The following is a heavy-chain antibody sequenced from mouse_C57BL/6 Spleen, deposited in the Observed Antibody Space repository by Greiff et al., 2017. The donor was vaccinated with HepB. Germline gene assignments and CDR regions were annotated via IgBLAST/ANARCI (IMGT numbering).Heavy chain of an antibody. D-gene: IGHD2-4*01. CDR2: IHPSDSDT. Sequence: QVQLQQPGAELVKPGASVKVSCKASGYTFTSYWMHWVKQRPGQGLEWIGRIHPSDSDTNYNQKFKGKATLTVDKSSSTAYMQLSSRTSEDSAVYYCAICLYDYDDLLDYWGQGTTLTVSS. CDR1: GYTFTSYW. CDR3: AICLYDYDDLLDY. J-gene: IGHJ2*01. V-gene: IGHV1-74*01.